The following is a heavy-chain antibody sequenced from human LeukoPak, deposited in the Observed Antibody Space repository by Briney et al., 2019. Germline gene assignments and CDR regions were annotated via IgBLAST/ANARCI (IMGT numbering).Heavy chain of an antibody. CDR1: GYRFTSNW. J-gene: IGHJ4*02. D-gene: IGHD3-16*01. CDR2: IYPGDSDT. V-gene: IGHV5-51*01. Sequence: GESLKISCKGSGYRFTSNWIAWVRQMPGKGLEWMGIIYPGDSDTRYSPSFQGQVTISADKSISTAYLQWSSLRASDTAIYFCAYGKYYFDYWGQGTLSPSPQ. CDR3: AYGKYYFDY.